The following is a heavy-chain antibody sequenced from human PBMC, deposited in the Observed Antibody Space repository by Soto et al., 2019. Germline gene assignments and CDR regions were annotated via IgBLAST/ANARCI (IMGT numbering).Heavy chain of an antibody. J-gene: IGHJ4*02. V-gene: IGHV1-3*01. D-gene: IGHD4-17*01. CDR2: INAGNGNT. CDR3: ARPRVTTVEFDY. Sequence: ASVKVSCEASGYTFTSYAMHWVRQAPGQRLEWMGWINAGNGNTKYSQKFQGRVTITRDTSASTAYMELSSLRSEDTAVYYCARPRVTTVEFDYWGQGTLVTVSS. CDR1: GYTFTSYA.